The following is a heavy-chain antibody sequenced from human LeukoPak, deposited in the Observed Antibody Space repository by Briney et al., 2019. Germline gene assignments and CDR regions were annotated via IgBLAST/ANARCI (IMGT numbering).Heavy chain of an antibody. CDR3: ARAGGCYFDY. V-gene: IGHV4-34*01. CDR1: GGSFSGYY. CDR2: INHSGST. D-gene: IGHD6-19*01. Sequence: PSETLSLTCAVYGGSFSGYYWSWIRQPPGKGLEWIGEINHSGSTNYNTSLKSRVTISVDTSKNQFSLKLSSVTAADTAVYYCARAGGCYFDYGGQGTLVTVSS. J-gene: IGHJ4*02.